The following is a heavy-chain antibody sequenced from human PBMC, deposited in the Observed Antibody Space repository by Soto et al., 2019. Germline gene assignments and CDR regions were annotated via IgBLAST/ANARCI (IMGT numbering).Heavy chain of an antibody. V-gene: IGHV1-69*02. CDR2: LIPILGLA. J-gene: IGHJ4*02. CDR3: ARFKLGDDY. Sequence: QVQLVQSGAEVRKPGSSVKVSCQASGGTFSNSTVTWVRQAPGQGLEWMGRLIPILGLANYAQKFRGRLTITADKSTTRAYMELRSLRSEDTAIYYCARFKLGDDYWGQGTLVTVSS. D-gene: IGHD5-12*01. CDR1: GGTFSNST.